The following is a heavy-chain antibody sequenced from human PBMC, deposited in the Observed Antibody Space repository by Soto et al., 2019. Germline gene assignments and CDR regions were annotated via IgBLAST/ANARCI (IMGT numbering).Heavy chain of an antibody. Sequence: PSETLSLTCTVSGASIRSSFWSWIRQPPGKGLEWIAYILYSGSTNYNPSLKSRVTISGDTSKNHISLQLTSVTAADTAVYYCARGSGFSMVRRLHKWFDPWGRGTLVTVSS. CDR1: GASIRSSF. CDR3: ARGSGFSMVRRLHKWFDP. CDR2: ILYSGST. D-gene: IGHD3-10*01. V-gene: IGHV4-59*01. J-gene: IGHJ5*02.